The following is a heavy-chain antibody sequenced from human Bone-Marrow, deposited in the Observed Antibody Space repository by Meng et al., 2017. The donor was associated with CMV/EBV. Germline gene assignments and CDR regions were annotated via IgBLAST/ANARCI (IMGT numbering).Heavy chain of an antibody. CDR3: AREASGYDP. J-gene: IGHJ5*02. CDR1: GYTFTGYY. D-gene: IGHD5-12*01. CDR2: INPNSGGT. Sequence: ASVKVSCKASGYTFTGYYMHWVRQAPGQGLEWMGWINPNSGGTSYAQKFQGRVTMTRDTSTSTVYMELSSLRSEDTAVYYCAREASGYDPWGQGTLVTVSS. V-gene: IGHV1-2*02.